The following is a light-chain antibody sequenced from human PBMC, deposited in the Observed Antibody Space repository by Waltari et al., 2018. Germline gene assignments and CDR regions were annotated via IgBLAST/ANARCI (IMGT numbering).Light chain of an antibody. CDR2: GAS. Sequence: IDMTQSPSSLSASIGDRVIVTCRATPSISTYLNWYQQKPGRAPKLLISGASTLQSGVPSRFSGSGSGTDFTLTINNLQREEFATYFCQQTFNAPLTFGGGTRVEI. J-gene: IGKJ4*01. V-gene: IGKV1-39*01. CDR3: QQTFNAPLT. CDR1: PSISTY.